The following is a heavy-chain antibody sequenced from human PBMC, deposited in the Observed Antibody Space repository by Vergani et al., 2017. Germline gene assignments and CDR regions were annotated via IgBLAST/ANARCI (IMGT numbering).Heavy chain of an antibody. CDR1: GFTFSSYA. CDR2: IYSGGSST. Sequence: EVQLLESGGGLVQPGGSLRLSCAASGFTFSSYAMSWVRQAPGKGLEWVSVIYSGGSSTYYADSVKGRFTISRDNSKNTLSLQMNSLRAEDTAVYYCANDGTGDAFDVWGQGTMVTVSS. V-gene: IGHV3-23*03. J-gene: IGHJ3*01. CDR3: ANDGTGDAFDV. D-gene: IGHD7-27*01.